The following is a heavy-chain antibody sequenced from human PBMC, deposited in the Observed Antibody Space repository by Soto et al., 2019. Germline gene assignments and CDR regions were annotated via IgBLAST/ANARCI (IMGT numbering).Heavy chain of an antibody. CDR1: GGSISSGDYY. J-gene: IGHJ6*02. CDR2: IYYSGST. Sequence: SETLSLTCTVSGGSISSGDYYWSWIRQPPGKGLEWIGYIYYSGSTYYNPSLKSRVTISVDTSKNQFSLKLSSVTAADTAVYYCARDHREWCSTSCYTDLYYYYGMDVWGQGTTVTVYS. V-gene: IGHV4-30-4*01. CDR3: ARDHREWCSTSCYTDLYYYYGMDV. D-gene: IGHD2-2*02.